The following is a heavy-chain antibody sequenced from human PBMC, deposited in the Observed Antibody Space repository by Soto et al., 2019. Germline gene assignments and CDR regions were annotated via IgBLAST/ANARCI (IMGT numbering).Heavy chain of an antibody. Sequence: EVQLVESGGGLVQPGGSLRLSCAASGFTFSDYWMDWVRQAPGKGLEWVANINQDGTEKHYVDSVKGRFTISRDNAKNSLYLQTSSLTAEYSALNYCSPRLDYWGQGTLVTASS. CDR3: SPRLDY. CDR2: INQDGTEK. V-gene: IGHV3-7*01. J-gene: IGHJ4*02. CDR1: GFTFSDYW.